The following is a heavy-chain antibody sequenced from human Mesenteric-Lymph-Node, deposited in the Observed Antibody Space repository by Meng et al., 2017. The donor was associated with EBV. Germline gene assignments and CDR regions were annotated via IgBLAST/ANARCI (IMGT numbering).Heavy chain of an antibody. Sequence: QGELVELGGGLVKAGGSLRFSCEASGLTFSDYYMSWIRQAPGKGLEWVSYISSSGSTIYYADSVKGRFTISRDNAKNSLYLQMNSLRAEDTAVYYCARDLNAHFDYWGQGTLATVSS. D-gene: IGHD2-2*01. CDR1: GLTFSDYY. CDR2: ISSSGSTI. J-gene: IGHJ4*02. CDR3: ARDLNAHFDY. V-gene: IGHV3-11*01.